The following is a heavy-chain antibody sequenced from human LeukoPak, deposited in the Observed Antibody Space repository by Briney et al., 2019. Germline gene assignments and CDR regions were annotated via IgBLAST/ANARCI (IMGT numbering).Heavy chain of an antibody. CDR1: GGSISSSSNY. J-gene: IGHJ4*02. Sequence: PSETLTLTCSVSGGSISSSSNYWGWIRQPPGKGLEWIGSIYYSGSTYYNPSLKSRVTISVDTSKNQFSLKLSSATAADTAVYYCARSSLLATITAAGGPVEHFDYLGQGTLVTVSS. D-gene: IGHD5-24*01. V-gene: IGHV4-39*07. CDR3: ARSSLLATITAAGGPVEHFDY. CDR2: IYYSGST.